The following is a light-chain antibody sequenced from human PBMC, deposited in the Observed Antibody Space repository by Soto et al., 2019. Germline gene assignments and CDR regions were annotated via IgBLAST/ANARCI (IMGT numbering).Light chain of an antibody. Sequence: EIVMTQSPASLSVSPGERATLSCRASQTIGGQLAWYQQKPGQTPRLLIKGASTRATCFSGRFSGSGSGTDFTLTITNLQSEDSGVYYCQQYNAWPLTFGGGTKVEIK. CDR2: GAS. CDR1: QTIGGQ. J-gene: IGKJ4*01. CDR3: QQYNAWPLT. V-gene: IGKV3D-15*01.